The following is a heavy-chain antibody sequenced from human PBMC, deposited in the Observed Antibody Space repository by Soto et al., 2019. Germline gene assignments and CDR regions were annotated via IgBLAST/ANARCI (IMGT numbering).Heavy chain of an antibody. CDR2: INHSGST. Sequence: TSETLSLTCAVYGGSFSGYYWSWIRQPPGKGLEWIGEINHSGSTNYNPSLKSRVTISVDTSKNQFSLKLSSVTAADTAVYYCARPYSSGPGSWGQGTLVTVSS. V-gene: IGHV4-34*01. CDR1: GGSFSGYY. D-gene: IGHD6-19*01. J-gene: IGHJ4*02. CDR3: ARPYSSGPGS.